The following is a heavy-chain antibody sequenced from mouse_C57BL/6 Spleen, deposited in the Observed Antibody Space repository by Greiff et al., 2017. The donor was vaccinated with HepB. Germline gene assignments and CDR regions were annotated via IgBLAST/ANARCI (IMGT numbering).Heavy chain of an antibody. CDR2: ISNGGGST. D-gene: IGHD2-4*01. CDR3: ARDGVYYDYPYYAMDY. Sequence: EVQRVESGGGLVQPGGSLKLSCAASGFTFSDYYMYWVRQTPEKRLEWVAYISNGGGSTYYPDTVKGRFTISRDNAKNNLYLQMSRLKSEDTAMYYCARDGVYYDYPYYAMDYWGQGTSVTVSS. J-gene: IGHJ4*01. CDR1: GFTFSDYY. V-gene: IGHV5-12*01.